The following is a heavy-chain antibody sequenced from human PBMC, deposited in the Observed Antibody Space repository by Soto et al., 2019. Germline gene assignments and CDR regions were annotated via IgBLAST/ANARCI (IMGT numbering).Heavy chain of an antibody. CDR2: ISAYNGNT. CDR1: GYTFTSYG. Sequence: ASVKVSCKASGYTFTSYGSSWVRQAPGQGLEWMGCISAYNGNTNYAQKLQGRVTMTTDTSTSTAYMEPRSLRSDDTAVYYCASSRCAILGVKLFDPWGQGTLVAVCS. V-gene: IGHV1-18*01. J-gene: IGHJ5*02. CDR3: ASSRCAILGVKLFDP. D-gene: IGHD3-3*01.